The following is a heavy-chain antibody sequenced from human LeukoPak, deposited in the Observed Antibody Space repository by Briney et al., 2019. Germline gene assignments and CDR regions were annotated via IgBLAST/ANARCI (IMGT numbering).Heavy chain of an antibody. J-gene: IGHJ4*02. CDR3: AKGRQLTDGYHPDY. CDR1: GFTFSSAA. Sequence: GGSLRLSCAASGFTFSSAAMTWVRHAPGTGLEWVSTITGSDDRTYFADSVTGRFTISTVYTKNTLYLQIHSQRVADTATYYCAKGRQLTDGYHPDYWGQGTLVTVSS. D-gene: IGHD5-18*01. CDR2: ITGSDDRT. V-gene: IGHV3-23*01.